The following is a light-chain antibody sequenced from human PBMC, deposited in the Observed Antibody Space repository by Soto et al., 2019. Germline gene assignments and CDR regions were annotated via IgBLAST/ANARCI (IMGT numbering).Light chain of an antibody. CDR1: SSDVGSYNF. CDR2: EGT. J-gene: IGLJ2*01. Sequence: QSALTQPASVSGSPGQSIIISCTGTSSDVGSYNFVSWFQQHPGKVPKLIIYEGTERPSGVSNRFSASKSGNTASLTISGLQPEDEADYYCCSYAGPSTIFGGGTKVTVL. V-gene: IGLV2-23*01. CDR3: CSYAGPSTI.